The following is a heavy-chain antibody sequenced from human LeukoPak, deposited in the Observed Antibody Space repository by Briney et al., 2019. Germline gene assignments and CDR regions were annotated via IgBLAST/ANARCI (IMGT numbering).Heavy chain of an antibody. V-gene: IGHV4-61*02. J-gene: IGHJ4*02. CDR3: ATALGSYSPDY. Sequence: PSETLSLTCTVSGGSISSGSYYCSWIRQPAGKGLEWIGRIYTSGSTNYNPSLKSRVTISVDTSKNQFSLKLSSVTAADTAVYYCATALGSYSPDYWGQGTLVTVSS. CDR1: GGSISSGSYY. D-gene: IGHD1-26*01. CDR2: IYTSGST.